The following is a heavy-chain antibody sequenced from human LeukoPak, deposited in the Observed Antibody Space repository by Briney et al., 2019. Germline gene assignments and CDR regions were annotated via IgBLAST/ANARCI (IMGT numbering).Heavy chain of an antibody. J-gene: IGHJ4*02. D-gene: IGHD3-9*01. V-gene: IGHV3-20*04. CDR3: AGTDILTGYGD. Sequence: GGSLRLSCAASGFTFDDYGLSWVRQAPGKGLEWVSTINWNGGSTGYADSVKGRFTISRDNAKNSLYLQMNSLRAEDTAVYYCAGTDILTGYGDWSQGTLVTVSS. CDR2: INWNGGST. CDR1: GFTFDDYG.